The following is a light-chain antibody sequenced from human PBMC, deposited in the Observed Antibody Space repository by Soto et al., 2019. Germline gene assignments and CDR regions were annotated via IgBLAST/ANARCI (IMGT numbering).Light chain of an antibody. CDR2: KLS. J-gene: IGKJ1*01. V-gene: IGKV1-5*03. CDR3: QHYKFFPWT. Sequence: DIQMTQSPPTLSASVGDRVTITCRAGQSIDTWLAWYQQKPGEVPKVWIYKLSNLQRGVPSSVSGSGSGTEFTLTISGLKPDDFATYYCQHYKFFPWTFGQGTKVDI. CDR1: QSIDTW.